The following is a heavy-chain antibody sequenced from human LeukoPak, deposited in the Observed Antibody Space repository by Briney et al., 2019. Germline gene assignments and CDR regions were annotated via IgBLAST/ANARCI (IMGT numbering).Heavy chain of an antibody. D-gene: IGHD3-10*01. CDR2: TYYSGNT. CDR1: GASLSSYY. J-gene: IGHJ4*02. CDR3: ARSGLRGAITRTYYFDY. Sequence: SETLSLTCTVSGASLSSYYWSWLRQPPGKGLEWIGYTYYSGNTKYNPSLTSRVTMSVDTSKNQFSLKLSSVTAADTAVYYCARSGLRGAITRTYYFDYWGQGTLVTVSS. V-gene: IGHV4-59*12.